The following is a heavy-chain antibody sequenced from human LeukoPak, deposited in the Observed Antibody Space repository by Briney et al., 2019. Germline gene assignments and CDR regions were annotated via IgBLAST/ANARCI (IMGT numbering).Heavy chain of an antibody. D-gene: IGHD1-26*01. CDR1: GGSISSGGYY. CDR2: IYYSGST. J-gene: IGHJ4*02. Sequence: PSQTLSLTCTVSGGSISSGGYYWSWIRQHPGKGLEWIGYIYYSGSTYYNPSLKSRVTISVDTSKNQFSLKLSSVTAADTAVYYCARDPSRELLLIYWGQGTLVTVSS. CDR3: ARDPSRELLLIY. V-gene: IGHV4-31*03.